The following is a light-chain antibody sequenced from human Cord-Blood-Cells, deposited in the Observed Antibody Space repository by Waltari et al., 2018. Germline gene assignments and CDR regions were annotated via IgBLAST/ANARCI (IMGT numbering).Light chain of an antibody. CDR3: QQRSNWPPLYS. J-gene: IGKJ2*03. V-gene: IGKV3-11*01. Sequence: EIVLTQSPATLSLSPGERATLSCRASQSVSSYLAWYQQKPGQAPSLLIYDASNRATGIPAGFSGSGSGTDFTLTISSLEPEDFAVYYCQQRSNWPPLYSFGQGTKLEIK. CDR1: QSVSSY. CDR2: DAS.